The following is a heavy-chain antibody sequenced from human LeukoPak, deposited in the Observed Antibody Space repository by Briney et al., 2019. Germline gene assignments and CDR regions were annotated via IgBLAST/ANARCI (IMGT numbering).Heavy chain of an antibody. CDR3: AKRLGDPRAFDY. D-gene: IGHD2-21*02. J-gene: IGHJ4*02. CDR1: VFTFSSYA. CDR2: ISSITSNT. V-gene: IGHV3-23*01. Sequence: GGSLRLSCAASVFTFSSYAMSCVRQAPGRGLEWVSTISSITSNTYYADSVRGRFTISRDNSKNTLYLQMDGLRDDDTAVYYCAKRLGDPRAFDYWGQGTLVTVSS.